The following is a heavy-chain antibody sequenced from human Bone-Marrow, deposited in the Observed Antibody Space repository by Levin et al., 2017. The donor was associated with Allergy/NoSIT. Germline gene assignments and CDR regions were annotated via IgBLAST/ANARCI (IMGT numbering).Heavy chain of an antibody. V-gene: IGHV3-53*01. J-gene: IGHJ5*02. CDR2: IYNNRNGGET. Sequence: QAGGSLRLSCEVSGFTVSNDYMSWVRQAPGKGLEWVSLIYNNRNGGETFYADSVKGRFTISRDNSRNMLYLQMNNLRVDDTAIYYCARHGWLDPWGQGTLVTVSS. CDR1: GFTVSNDY. CDR3: ARHGWLDP.